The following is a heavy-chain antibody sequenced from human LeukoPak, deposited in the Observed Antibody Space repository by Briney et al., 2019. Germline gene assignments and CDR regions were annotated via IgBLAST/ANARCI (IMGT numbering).Heavy chain of an antibody. CDR1: GFTFSSYA. CDR2: ISGSGGST. J-gene: IGHJ4*02. CDR3: AILLWFGESAPRPFDY. D-gene: IGHD3-10*01. V-gene: IGHV3-23*01. Sequence: GGSLGLSCAASGFTFSSYAMSWVRQAPEKGLEWVSAISGSGGSTYYADSVKGRFTISRDNSKNTLYLQMSSLRAEDTAVYYCAILLWFGESAPRPFDYWGQGTLVTVSS.